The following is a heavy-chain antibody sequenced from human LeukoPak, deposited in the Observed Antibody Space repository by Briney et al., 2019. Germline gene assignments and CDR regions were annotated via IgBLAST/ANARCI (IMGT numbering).Heavy chain of an antibody. D-gene: IGHD3-10*02. Sequence: GGSLRLSCAASGFTFSSYWMHWVRQAPGKGLVWVSRINSDGRGTSYADSVKGRFTISRDNAKNSLYLQMNSLRAEDTAVYYCAELGITMIGGVWGKGTTVTISS. CDR2: INSDGRGT. CDR1: GFTFSSYW. J-gene: IGHJ6*04. V-gene: IGHV3-74*01. CDR3: AELGITMIGGV.